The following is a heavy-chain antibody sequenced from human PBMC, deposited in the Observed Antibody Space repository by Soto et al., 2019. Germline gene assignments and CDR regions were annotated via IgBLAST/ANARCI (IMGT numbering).Heavy chain of an antibody. J-gene: IGHJ4*02. Sequence: QITLKESGPTLVKPTQTLTLTCTFSGFSLSTSGVGVGWIRQPPGKALEWLALIYWDDDKRYSPSLKSRLTITKDPSNTQVLLTMTNMDPVDTATYYCAPPRPDSSVGYWGQGTLVNVSS. CDR2: IYWDDDK. D-gene: IGHD6-19*01. CDR1: GFSLSTSGVG. V-gene: IGHV2-5*02. CDR3: APPRPDSSVGY.